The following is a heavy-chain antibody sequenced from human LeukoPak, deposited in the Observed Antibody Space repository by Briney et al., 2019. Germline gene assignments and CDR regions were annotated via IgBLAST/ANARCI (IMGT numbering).Heavy chain of an antibody. CDR1: GGSFSGYY. D-gene: IGHD4-17*01. V-gene: IGHV4-34*01. CDR2: INHSGST. J-gene: IGHJ4*02. Sequence: SETLSLTCAVYGGSFSGYYWSWIRRPPGKGLEWIGEINHSGSTNYNPSLKSRVTISVDTSKNQFSLKLSSVTAADTAVYYCARGTTVTTVFDYWGQGTLVTVSS. CDR3: ARGTTVTTVFDY.